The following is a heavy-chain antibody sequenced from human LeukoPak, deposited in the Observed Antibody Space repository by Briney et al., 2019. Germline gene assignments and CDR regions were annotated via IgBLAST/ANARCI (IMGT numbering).Heavy chain of an antibody. D-gene: IGHD1-1*01. CDR3: ARVAKERVGGVYYFDY. CDR2: IGTAGDT. V-gene: IGHV3-13*01. J-gene: IGHJ4*02. CDR1: GFTFSDYD. Sequence: GGSLRLSGAASGFTFSDYDVHWVRQATGKGLEWVSAIGTAGDTYYTGSVKGRFTISRENAKNSLYLQMNSLRAGDTAVYYSARVAKERVGGVYYFDYWGQGTPVIVSS.